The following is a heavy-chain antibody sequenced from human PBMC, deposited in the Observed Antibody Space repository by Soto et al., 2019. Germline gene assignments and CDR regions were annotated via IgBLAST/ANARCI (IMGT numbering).Heavy chain of an antibody. V-gene: IGHV3-23*01. Sequence: GGSLRPSCAASGLTVSGQGMSWVRQAPGKGLEWVWVSRDSGGGTYYADSVKGRFAISRDDSKNTLFLQMNSVKAEDTAVYYCANGPTMFGVVISYSFYYGLDVWGQGTTVTVSS. CDR3: ANGPTMFGVVISYSFYYGLDV. CDR1: GLTVSGQG. D-gene: IGHD3-3*01. J-gene: IGHJ6*02. CDR2: SRDSGGGT.